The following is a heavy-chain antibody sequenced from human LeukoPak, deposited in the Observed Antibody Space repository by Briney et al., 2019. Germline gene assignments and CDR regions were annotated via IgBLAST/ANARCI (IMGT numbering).Heavy chain of an antibody. CDR1: GFTLRSSG. Sequence: GGSLRLSCAASGFTLRSSGMHWVRQLPGQALEWVATLSFDGSSTFYADSVKGRFTISRDTSNNTLWLEMNSLSPEDTARYHCSRSPEWHWLSHFDFWGLGTLVSVSS. CDR3: SRSPEWHWLSHFDF. J-gene: IGHJ4*02. D-gene: IGHD6-19*01. CDR2: LSFDGSST. V-gene: IGHV3-30*03.